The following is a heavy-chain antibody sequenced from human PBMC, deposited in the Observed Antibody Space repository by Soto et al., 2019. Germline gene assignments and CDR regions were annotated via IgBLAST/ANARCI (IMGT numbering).Heavy chain of an antibody. CDR1: LFTVSSYA. CDR3: AKGASSSSFFDY. J-gene: IGHJ4*02. CDR2: ISGSGCST. Sequence: QXGGSLRLSCAASLFTVSSYAMSWVRQAPGKGLEWVSAISGSGCSTYYADSVKGRFTISRDNSKNTLYLQMNSLRAEDTAVYYCAKGASSSSFFDYWGQGTLVTVSS. D-gene: IGHD6-6*01. V-gene: IGHV3-23*01.